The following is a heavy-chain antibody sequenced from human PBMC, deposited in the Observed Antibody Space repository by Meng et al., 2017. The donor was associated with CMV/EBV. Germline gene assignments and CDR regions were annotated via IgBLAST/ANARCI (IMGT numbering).Heavy chain of an antibody. Sequence: LWLQESGPGLVKPSETLALTCTVSGGSISSSSYYWGWIRQPPGKGLEWIGSIYYSGSTYYNPSLKSRVTISVDTSKNQFSLKLSSVTAADTAVYYCARDPSLRWIDYWGQGTLVTVSS. J-gene: IGHJ4*02. CDR1: GGSISSSSYY. CDR2: IYYSGST. CDR3: ARDPSLRWIDY. D-gene: IGHD4-23*01. V-gene: IGHV4-39*07.